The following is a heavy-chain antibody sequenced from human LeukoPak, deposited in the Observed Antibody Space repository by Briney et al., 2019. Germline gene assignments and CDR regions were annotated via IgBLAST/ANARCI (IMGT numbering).Heavy chain of an antibody. CDR1: GITFSDVW. V-gene: IGHV3-15*01. D-gene: IGHD3-3*02. Sequence: GGSLRLSCVVSGITFSDVWMSWVRQAPGKGLEWVGRIHTNFDGGVIDYAAPVQGRFTISRDDSKNTLYLQMNYLKTEDTAMYYCTVRSSIWGQGTQVTVSS. J-gene: IGHJ4*02. CDR2: IHTNFDGGVI. CDR3: TVRSSI.